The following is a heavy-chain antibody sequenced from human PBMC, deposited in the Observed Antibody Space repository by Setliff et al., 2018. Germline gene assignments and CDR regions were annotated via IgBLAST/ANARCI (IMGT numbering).Heavy chain of an antibody. J-gene: IGHJ2*01. CDR1: GFTFSSYW. V-gene: IGHV3-33*08. CDR3: ARGPQTPRAPSSLPHFDL. CDR2: IQYDGNHK. D-gene: IGHD6-13*01. Sequence: LRLSCAASGFTFSSYWMHWVRQAPGKWPEWVAFIQYDGNHKYFADSVKGRFTISRDNAKNSLYLQMNSLRAEDTAVYYCARGPQTPRAPSSLPHFDLWGRGTLVTVSS.